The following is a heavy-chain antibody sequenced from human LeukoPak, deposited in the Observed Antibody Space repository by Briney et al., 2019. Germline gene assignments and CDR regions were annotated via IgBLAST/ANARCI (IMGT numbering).Heavy chain of an antibody. D-gene: IGHD1-26*01. Sequence: PGGSLRLSCAASGFTFSSYAMHWVRQAPGKGLEWVAVISYDGSNKYYADSVKGRFTISRDNSKNTLYLQMNSLRAEDTAVYYCARGASTVEDAFDIWGQGTMVTVSS. CDR3: ARGASTVEDAFDI. V-gene: IGHV3-30*04. CDR1: GFTFSSYA. CDR2: ISYDGSNK. J-gene: IGHJ3*02.